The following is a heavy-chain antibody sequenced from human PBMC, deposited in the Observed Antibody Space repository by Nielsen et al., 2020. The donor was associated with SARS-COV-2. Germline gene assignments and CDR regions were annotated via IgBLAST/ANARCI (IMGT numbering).Heavy chain of an antibody. CDR1: GFTFSSYS. J-gene: IGHJ6*03. CDR3: AKEGGDVLWFRELFSSDYYYYYYMDV. CDR2: ISSSSSTI. Sequence: GGSLRLSCAASGFTFSSYSMNWVRQAPGKGLEWVSYISSSSSTIYYADSVKGRFTISRDNSKNTLYLQMNSLRAEDTAVYYCAKEGGDVLWFRELFSSDYYYYYYMDVWGKGTTVTVSS. D-gene: IGHD3-10*01. V-gene: IGHV3-48*01.